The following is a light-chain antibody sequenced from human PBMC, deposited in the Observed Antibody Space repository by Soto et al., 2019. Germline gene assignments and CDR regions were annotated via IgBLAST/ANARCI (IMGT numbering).Light chain of an antibody. CDR3: TSWTTSTTMI. Sequence: QSALTQPASVSGSPGQSITISCTGTRSDIGAYNFVSWYQQHPGEVPKLILYDVNGRLSGVSNRFAGSTSGNTASLTISGLQAEDEAAYYCTSWTTSTTMIFGGWTKVTVL. CDR2: DVN. J-gene: IGLJ2*01. CDR1: RSDIGAYNF. V-gene: IGLV2-14*03.